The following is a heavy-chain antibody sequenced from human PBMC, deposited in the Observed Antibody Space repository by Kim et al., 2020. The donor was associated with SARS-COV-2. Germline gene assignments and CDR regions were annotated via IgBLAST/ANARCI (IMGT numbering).Heavy chain of an antibody. J-gene: IGHJ3*02. CDR3: AREHSSGWYKDDAFDI. Sequence: SETLSLTCAVSGGSISSSNWWSWVRQPPGKGLEWIGEIYHSGSTNYNPSLKSRVTISVDKSKNQFSLKLSSVTAADTAVYYCAREHSSGWYKDDAFDIWGQGTMVTVSS. CDR1: GGSISSSNW. V-gene: IGHV4-4*02. D-gene: IGHD6-19*01. CDR2: IYHSGST.